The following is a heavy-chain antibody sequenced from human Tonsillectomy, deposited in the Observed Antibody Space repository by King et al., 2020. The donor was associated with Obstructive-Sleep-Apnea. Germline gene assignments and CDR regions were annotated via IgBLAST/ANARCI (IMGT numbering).Heavy chain of an antibody. CDR2: INNDGSTT. D-gene: IGHD3-22*01. CDR3: ARDRDYYDSSGYYYSEGFDY. Sequence: VQLVESGGGFVQPGGSLRLSCAASGFIFSSYWMHWVRQFPGKGLVWVSRINNDGSTTSYADSVMGRFTISRDNAKSTLFLQMDGLRAEDTAVFYCARDRDYYDSSGYYYSEGFDYWGQGTLVTVSS. J-gene: IGHJ4*02. V-gene: IGHV3-74*01. CDR1: GFIFSSYW.